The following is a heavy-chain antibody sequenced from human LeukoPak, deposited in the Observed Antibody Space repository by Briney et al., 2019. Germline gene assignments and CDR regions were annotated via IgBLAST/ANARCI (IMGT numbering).Heavy chain of an antibody. D-gene: IGHD6-19*01. J-gene: IGHJ4*02. Sequence: PSETLSLTCTVSGGSISSSSYYWGWIRQPPGKGLEWIGSIYYSGSTYYNPSLKSRVTISVDTSKNQFSLKLSSVTAADTAVYYCASQWLAYFDYWGQGTLVTVSS. V-gene: IGHV4-39*01. CDR3: ASQWLAYFDY. CDR2: IYYSGST. CDR1: GGSISSSSYY.